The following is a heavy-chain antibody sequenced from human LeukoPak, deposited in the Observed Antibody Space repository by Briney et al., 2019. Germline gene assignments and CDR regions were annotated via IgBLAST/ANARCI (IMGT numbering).Heavy chain of an antibody. CDR1: GYTFTSYG. CDR2: ISAYNGNT. D-gene: IGHD2-15*01. J-gene: IGHJ4*02. CDR3: ASDRIRFLAATGGTDY. V-gene: IGHV1-18*01. Sequence: ASVKVSCKASGYTFTSYGISWVRQAPGQGLEWMGWISAYNGNTNYAQKLQGRVTMTTDTSTSTAYMELRSLRSDDTAVYYCASDRIRFLAATGGTDYWGQGTLVTVSS.